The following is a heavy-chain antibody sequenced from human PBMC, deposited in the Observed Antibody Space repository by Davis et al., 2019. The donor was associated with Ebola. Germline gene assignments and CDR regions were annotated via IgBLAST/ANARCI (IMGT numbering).Heavy chain of an antibody. CDR2: INAGNGNT. V-gene: IGHV1-3*01. CDR1: GYTFTSYA. D-gene: IGHD1-26*01. CDR3: AGGVGATTLFDY. J-gene: IGHJ4*02. Sequence: ASVKVSCKASGYTFTSYAMHWVRQAPGQRLEWMGWINAGNGNTKYSQKFQGRVTMTTDTSTSTAYMELSSLRSEDTAVYYCAGGVGATTLFDYWGQGTLVTVSS.